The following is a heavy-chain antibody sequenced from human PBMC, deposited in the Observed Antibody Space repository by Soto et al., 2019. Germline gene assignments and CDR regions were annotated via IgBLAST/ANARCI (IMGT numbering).Heavy chain of an antibody. CDR1: GFTFSSYA. J-gene: IGHJ5*02. V-gene: IGHV3-23*01. CDR3: ARINRAVAGKWFDP. CDR2: ISGSGGST. Sequence: GGSLRLSCAASGFTFSSYAMSWVRQAPGKGLEWVSVISGSGGSTYYADSVKGRFTISRDNSKNTLYLQMNSLRAEDTAVYYCARINRAVAGKWFDPWGQGTLVTVSS. D-gene: IGHD6-19*01.